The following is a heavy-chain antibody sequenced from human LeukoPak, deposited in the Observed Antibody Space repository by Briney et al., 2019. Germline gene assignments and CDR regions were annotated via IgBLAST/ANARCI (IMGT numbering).Heavy chain of an antibody. CDR1: GGSISSGGYS. CDR3: ARVGMTSIADAFDI. CDR2: IYHSGST. J-gene: IGHJ3*02. V-gene: IGHV4-30-2*01. Sequence: SETLSLTCAVSGGSISSGGYSWSWIRQPPGKGLEWIGYIYHSGSTYSNPSLKSRVTISVDRSKNQFSLKLSSVTAADTAVYYCARVGMTSIADAFDIWGQGTMVSVSS. D-gene: IGHD2-21*02.